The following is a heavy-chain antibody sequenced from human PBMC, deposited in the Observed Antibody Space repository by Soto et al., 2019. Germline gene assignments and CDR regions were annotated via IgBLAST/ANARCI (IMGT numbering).Heavy chain of an antibody. J-gene: IGHJ4*02. CDR2: IIPIFGTA. D-gene: IGHD5-12*01. CDR1: GGTFSSYA. V-gene: IGHV1-69*06. CDR3: AREEGHGGYAHFFDY. Sequence: EASVKVSCKASGGTFSSYAISWVRQAPGQGLEWMGGIIPIFGTANYAQKFQGRVTITADKSTSTAYMELSSLRSEDTAVYYCAREEGHGGYAHFFDYWGQGTLVTVSS.